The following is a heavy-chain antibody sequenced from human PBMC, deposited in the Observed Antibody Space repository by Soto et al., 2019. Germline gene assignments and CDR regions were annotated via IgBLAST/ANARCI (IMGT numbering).Heavy chain of an antibody. CDR2: IIPIFGTA. D-gene: IGHD6-13*01. J-gene: IGHJ6*02. CDR3: ARSLAAGSSSWYDYCYGMDV. CDR1: GGTFSSYA. Sequence: QVQLVQSGAEVKKPGSSVKVSCKASGGTFSSYAISWVRQAPGQGLEWMGGIIPIFGTANYAQKFQGSVTITADESTSSSYMELSRLGSEDTAVYYCARSLAAGSSSWYDYCYGMDVWGQGATVTVSS. V-gene: IGHV1-69*01.